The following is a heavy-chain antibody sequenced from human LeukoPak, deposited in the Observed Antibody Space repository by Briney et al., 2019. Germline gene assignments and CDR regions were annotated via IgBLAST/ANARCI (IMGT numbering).Heavy chain of an antibody. Sequence: SETLSLTRTVSGGSISSYYWSWIGQPPGKEPQWIGYIYYSGITNYNPSLKSRVTISVDTSKNQFSLKLSSVTDADTAVYYCAGSYYYDSSPLHGGTSSFDYWGQGTLVTVSS. V-gene: IGHV4-59*01. CDR2: IYYSGIT. CDR1: GGSISSYY. D-gene: IGHD3-22*01. CDR3: AGSYYYDSSPLHGGTSSFDY. J-gene: IGHJ4*02.